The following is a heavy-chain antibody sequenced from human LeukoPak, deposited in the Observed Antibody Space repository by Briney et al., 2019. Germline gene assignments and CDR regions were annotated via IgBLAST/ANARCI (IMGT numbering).Heavy chain of an antibody. CDR2: IFPSGGEI. D-gene: IGHD2-8*02. Sequence: PSGTLSLTCAVSGGSISSRNWWSWVRQAPGKGPVWVSSIFPSGGEIHYADSVRGRFTISRDNSKSTLSLQMNSLRAEDTAIYYCATYRQVLLPFESWGQGTLVTVSS. J-gene: IGHJ4*02. V-gene: IGHV3-23*01. CDR3: ATYRQVLLPFES. CDR1: GGSISSRN.